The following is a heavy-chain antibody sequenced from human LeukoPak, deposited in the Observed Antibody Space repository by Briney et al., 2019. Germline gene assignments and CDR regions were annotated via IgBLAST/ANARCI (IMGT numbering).Heavy chain of an antibody. Sequence: ASVKVSCKASGYTFTSYGISWVRQAPGQGLEWMGWISAYNGNTNYAQKLRGRVTMTTDTSTSTAYMELRSLRSDDTAVYYCARAVPDCSGGSCYSFIDYWGQGTLVTVSS. CDR2: ISAYNGNT. D-gene: IGHD2-15*01. CDR3: ARAVPDCSGGSCYSFIDY. J-gene: IGHJ4*02. V-gene: IGHV1-18*01. CDR1: GYTFTSYG.